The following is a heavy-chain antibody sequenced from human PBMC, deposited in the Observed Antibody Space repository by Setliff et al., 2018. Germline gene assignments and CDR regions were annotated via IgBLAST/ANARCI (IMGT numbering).Heavy chain of an antibody. Sequence: PSETLSLTCTVSVGSIGSYYWTWIRHSAGKGLEWIGRIYSRGNTNYNPSLKSRVTLSVDTSNNLFSLKMTSMTAADTAIYYFARENIAAEDLGQGTLVTVSS. CDR1: VGSIGSYY. V-gene: IGHV4-4*07. D-gene: IGHD6-13*01. CDR2: IYSRGNT. J-gene: IGHJ4*02. CDR3: ARENIAAED.